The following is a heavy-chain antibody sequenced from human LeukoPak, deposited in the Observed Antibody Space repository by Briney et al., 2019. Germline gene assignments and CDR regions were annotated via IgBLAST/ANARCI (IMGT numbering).Heavy chain of an antibody. CDR2: IYYSGST. CDR3: ARHDSGYDILTGTYNWFDP. V-gene: IGHV4-39*01. Sequence: SQTLSLTCGVYGGSFSGYYWGWIRQPPGKGLEWIGSIYYSGSTYYNPSLKSRVTISVDTSKNQFSLKLSSVTAADTAVYYCARHDSGYDILTGTYNWFDPWGQGTLVTVSS. D-gene: IGHD3-9*01. J-gene: IGHJ5*02. CDR1: GGSFSGYY.